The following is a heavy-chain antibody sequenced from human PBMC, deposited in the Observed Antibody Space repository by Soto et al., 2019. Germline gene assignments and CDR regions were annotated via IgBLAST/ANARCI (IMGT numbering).Heavy chain of an antibody. D-gene: IGHD3-10*01. Sequence: GGSLRLSCAASGFTFSSYAMSWVRQAPGKGLEWVSAISGSGGSTYYADSVKGRFTISRDNSKNTLYLQMNSLRAEDTAVYYCAKDRSLDGDSSGVHYYGMDVWGQGTTVTVSS. CDR1: GFTFSSYA. J-gene: IGHJ6*02. CDR2: ISGSGGST. V-gene: IGHV3-23*01. CDR3: AKDRSLDGDSSGVHYYGMDV.